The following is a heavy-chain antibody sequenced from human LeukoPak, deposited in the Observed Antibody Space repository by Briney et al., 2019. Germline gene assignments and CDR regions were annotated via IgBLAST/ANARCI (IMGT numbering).Heavy chain of an antibody. D-gene: IGHD2/OR15-2a*01. Sequence: ASVKVSCKASGYTFTSYDINWVRQATGQGLEWMGWINPNSGVTDFAQKFQGRVTMTGDTSISTAYMELSRLTSDDTAVYYCARDFQTEAPDYWGQGTLVTVSS. CDR3: ARDFQTEAPDY. CDR1: GYTFTSYD. CDR2: INPNSGVT. V-gene: IGHV1-2*02. J-gene: IGHJ4*02.